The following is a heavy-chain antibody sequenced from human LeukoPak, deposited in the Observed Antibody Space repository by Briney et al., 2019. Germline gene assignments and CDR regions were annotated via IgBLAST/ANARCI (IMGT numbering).Heavy chain of an antibody. D-gene: IGHD2-8*02. J-gene: IGHJ4*02. CDR2: TYYRSTWYN. Sequence: SQTLSLTCAISGDSVSSNSVTWNWIRQSPSRGLEWLGRTYYRSTWYNDYAVSVRGRITVNPDTSKNQFSLHLNSVTPEDTAVYYCAKEGWDKSYWYGRIDYWGQGTLVTVSS. CDR1: GDSVSSNSVT. V-gene: IGHV6-1*01. CDR3: AKEGWDKSYWYGRIDY.